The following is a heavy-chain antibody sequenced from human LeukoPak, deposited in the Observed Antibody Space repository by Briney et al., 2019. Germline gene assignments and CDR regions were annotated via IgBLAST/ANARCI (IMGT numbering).Heavy chain of an antibody. D-gene: IGHD3-22*01. CDR3: ARRMYYYDSSGNGAFDI. V-gene: IGHV1-69*05. Sequence: SVKVSCKASGGTFSSYAISWVRQAPGQGLEWMGGIIPIFGTANYAQKFQGRVTITTDESTSTAYMEPSSLRSEDTAVYYCARRMYYYDSSGNGAFDIWGQGTMVTVSS. CDR1: GGTFSSYA. J-gene: IGHJ3*02. CDR2: IIPIFGTA.